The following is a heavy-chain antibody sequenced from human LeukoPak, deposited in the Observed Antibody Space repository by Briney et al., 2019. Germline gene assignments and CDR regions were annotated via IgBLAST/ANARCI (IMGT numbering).Heavy chain of an antibody. CDR2: LYSGGNS. V-gene: IGHV3-66*01. CDR3: ARVGVGYYHFDY. D-gene: IGHD3-3*01. Sequence: GGSLRLSCAASGFTVSSNFMGWVRQAPGKGLEWVSILYSGGNSYYADSVKGRFTISRDNSKNTLYLQMNSLRAEDTAVYFCARVGVGYYHFDYWGQGTLVTVSS. CDR1: GFTVSSNF. J-gene: IGHJ4*02.